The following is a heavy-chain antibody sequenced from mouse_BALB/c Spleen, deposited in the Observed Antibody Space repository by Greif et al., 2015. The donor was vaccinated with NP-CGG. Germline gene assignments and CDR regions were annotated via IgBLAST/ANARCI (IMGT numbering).Heavy chain of an antibody. D-gene: IGHD1-1*01. J-gene: IGHJ4*01. Sequence: QLVESGGGLVKPGGSLKLSCAASGFTFSSYAMSWVRQSPEKRLEWVAEISSGGSYTYYPDTVTGRFTISRDNAKNTLYLEMSSLRSEDTAMYYCARVDYGSSYEDYYAMDYWGQGTSVTVSS. CDR3: ARVDYGSSYEDYYAMDY. CDR1: GFTFSSYA. CDR2: ISSGGSYT. V-gene: IGHV5-9-4*01.